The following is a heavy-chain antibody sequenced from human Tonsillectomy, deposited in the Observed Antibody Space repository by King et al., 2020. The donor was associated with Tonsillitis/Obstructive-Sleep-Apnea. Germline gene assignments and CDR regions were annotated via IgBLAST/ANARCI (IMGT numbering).Heavy chain of an antibody. CDR1: VGSISSSSYY. D-gene: IGHD2-2*01. V-gene: IGHV4-39*01. CDR3: ARHSDIVVVPAALFDY. Sequence: QLQESGPGLVKPSETLSLTCTVSVGSISSSSYYWGWIRQPPGKGLEWIGSIYYSGSTYYNPSLNSRVTLSVDTSKNQFSLKLSSVTAADTAVYYCARHSDIVVVPAALFDYWGQGTLVTVSS. CDR2: IYYSGST. J-gene: IGHJ4*02.